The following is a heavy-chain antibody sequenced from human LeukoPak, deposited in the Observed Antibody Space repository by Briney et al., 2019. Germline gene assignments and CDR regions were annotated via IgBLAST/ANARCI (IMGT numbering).Heavy chain of an antibody. J-gene: IGHJ4*02. CDR2: INHSGSA. D-gene: IGHD2-15*01. CDR1: GGSFSGHY. CDR3: ARGQPPYSDGSTYYAGGFYYYDN. Sequence: SETLSLTCAVYGGSFSGHYWSWIRQTPGKGLEWIGEINHSGSAKYNPSLKSRVTISVTLSKNQFSLDLSSVTAADTGVYYCARGQPPYSDGSTYYAGGFYYYDNWGQGTLVTVSS. V-gene: IGHV4-34*01.